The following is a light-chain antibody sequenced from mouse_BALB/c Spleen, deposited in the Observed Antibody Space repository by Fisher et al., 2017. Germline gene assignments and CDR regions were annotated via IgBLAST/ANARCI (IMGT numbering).Light chain of an antibody. Sequence: DIVMTQSPALMAASPGEKVTITCSVSSSISSSNLHWYQQKSGTSPKRWIYDTSKLASGVPAHFSGSGSGTSYSLTISSMEAEDAATYYCQQWSSNPPTFGAGTKLELK. CDR1: SSISSSN. CDR3: QQWSSNPPT. CDR2: DTS. V-gene: IGKV4-53*01. J-gene: IGKJ5*01.